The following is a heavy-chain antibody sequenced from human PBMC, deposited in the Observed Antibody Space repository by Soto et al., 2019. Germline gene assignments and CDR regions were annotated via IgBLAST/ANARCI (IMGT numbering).Heavy chain of an antibody. D-gene: IGHD4-17*01. J-gene: IGHJ4*02. CDR1: GGTITDYL. Sequence: VQLVQSGAEVKKPGSSLKVSCSISGGTITDYLISWLRQAPGQGLEWMGGIIPVSGTTYFAQKFQDRVTITADDSTKTAYMELSSLRSEDTAVYYCARGGLTTVTLDYWGQGPRVTFSS. CDR2: IIPVSGTT. CDR3: ARGGLTTVTLDY. V-gene: IGHV1-69*01.